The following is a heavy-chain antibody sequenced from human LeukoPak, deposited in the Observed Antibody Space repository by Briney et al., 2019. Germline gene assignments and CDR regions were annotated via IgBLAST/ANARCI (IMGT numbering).Heavy chain of an antibody. CDR1: VCTVSSNY. D-gene: IGHD2-15*01. Sequence: PGGSLRLSCAASVCTVSSNYMSWVRQAPGKGLEWVSGIYIGGSTYYADSVKGRVTISRDNSKNTLYVKMNSLRAEDTAVYFCAKRGVVIRAVLVVGFHDEAYYFDSWGQGALVTVSS. V-gene: IGHV3-66*04. CDR2: IYIGGST. CDR3: AKRGVVIRAVLVVGFHDEAYYFDS. J-gene: IGHJ4*02.